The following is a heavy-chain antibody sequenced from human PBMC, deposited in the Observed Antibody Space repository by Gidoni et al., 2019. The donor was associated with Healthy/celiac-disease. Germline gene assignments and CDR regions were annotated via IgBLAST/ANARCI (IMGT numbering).Heavy chain of an antibody. D-gene: IGHD2-2*01. CDR3: ATWGRRECSSTSCQTFYYYYGMDV. CDR2: FDPEDGET. Sequence: QVQLVQSGAEVKKPGASVKVSCKVSGYTITELPMPWVPQAPGKGLEWMGGFDPEDGETIYAQKFQGRVTMTEDTSTDTAYMELSSLRSEDTAVYYCATWGRRECSSTSCQTFYYYYGMDVWGQGTTVTVSS. J-gene: IGHJ6*02. CDR1: GYTITELP. V-gene: IGHV1-24*01.